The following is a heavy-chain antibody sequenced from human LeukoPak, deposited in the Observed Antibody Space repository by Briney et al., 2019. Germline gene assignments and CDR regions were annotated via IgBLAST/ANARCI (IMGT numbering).Heavy chain of an antibody. CDR2: ISSSSSYI. J-gene: IGHJ4*02. V-gene: IGHV3-21*01. CDR3: ASEGIAVAADFDY. Sequence: GGSLRLSCAASGFTFSSYSMNWVRQAPGKGLEWVSSISSSSSYIYYADSVKGRFTISRDNAKNSLYLQMNSLRAEDTAVYYCASEGIAVAADFDYWGQGTLVTASS. CDR1: GFTFSSYS. D-gene: IGHD6-19*01.